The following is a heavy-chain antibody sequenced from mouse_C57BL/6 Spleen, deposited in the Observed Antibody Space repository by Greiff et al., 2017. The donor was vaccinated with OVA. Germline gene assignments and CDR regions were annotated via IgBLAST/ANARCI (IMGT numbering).Heavy chain of an antibody. CDR1: GYTFTSYG. V-gene: IGHV1-81*01. CDR2: IYPRSGNT. J-gene: IGHJ4*01. Sequence: QVQLQQSGAELARPGASVKLSCKASGYTFTSYGISWVKQRTGQGLEWIGEIYPRSGNTSYNEKFKGKATLTADKSSSTAYMELRSLTSEDSAVYFCARGDYDGYYNAMDYWGQGTSVTVSS. D-gene: IGHD2-3*01. CDR3: ARGDYDGYYNAMDY.